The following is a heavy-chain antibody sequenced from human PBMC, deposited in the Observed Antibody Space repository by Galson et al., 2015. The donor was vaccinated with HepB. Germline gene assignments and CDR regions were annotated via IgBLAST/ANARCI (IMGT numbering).Heavy chain of an antibody. CDR3: ARDWGDYYEPPVNDY. Sequence: SLRLSCATSGFTFSGSSMNWVRQVPGKGLEWVANIKQDGSEKYYVDSVKGRFTISRDNAKNSLYLQMNSLRAEDTAVYYCARDWGDYYEPPVNDYWGQGTLVTVSS. CDR2: IKQDGSEK. V-gene: IGHV3-7*03. D-gene: IGHD3-22*01. CDR1: GFTFSGSS. J-gene: IGHJ4*02.